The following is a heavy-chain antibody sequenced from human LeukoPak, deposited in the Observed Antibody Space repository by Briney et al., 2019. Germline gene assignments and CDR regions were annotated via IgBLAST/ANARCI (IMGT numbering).Heavy chain of an antibody. Sequence: GGSLRLSCAASGFTFSTYELYWVRQAPGKGLHWISYISSGGTTIKYADSVRGRFTISRDDCREALYLQMNSLRVEDTAIYYCGASRQYVGAFDIWGQGTLVSVSS. J-gene: IGHJ3*02. D-gene: IGHD3-16*01. CDR3: GASRQYVGAFDI. CDR1: GFTFSTYE. V-gene: IGHV3-48*03. CDR2: ISSGGTTI.